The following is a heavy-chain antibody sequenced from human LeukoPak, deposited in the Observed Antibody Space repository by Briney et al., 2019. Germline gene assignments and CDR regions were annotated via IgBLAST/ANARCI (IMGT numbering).Heavy chain of an antibody. CDR2: INHSGST. D-gene: IGHD3-10*01. CDR1: GGSFSGYY. J-gene: IGHJ4*02. Sequence: ASETLSLTCAVYGGSFSGYYWSWIRQPPGKGLEWIGEINHSGSTNYNPSLKSRVTISVDTSKNQFSLKLSSVTAADTAVYYCARGSQYYGSGRPASRYFDYWGQGTLVTVSS. V-gene: IGHV4-34*01. CDR3: ARGSQYYGSGRPASRYFDY.